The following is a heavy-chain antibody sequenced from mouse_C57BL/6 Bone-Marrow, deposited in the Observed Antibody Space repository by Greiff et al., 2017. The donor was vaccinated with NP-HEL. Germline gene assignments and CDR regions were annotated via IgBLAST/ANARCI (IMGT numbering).Heavy chain of an antibody. CDR3: TRDGGNSLAY. J-gene: IGHJ3*01. Sequence: QVQLQQSGAELVRPGASVTLSCKASGYTFTDYEMHWVKQTPVHGLEWIGAIDPETGGTAYNQKFKGKAILTADKSSSTAYMELRSLTSEDSAVYYCTRDGGNSLAYWGQGTLVTVSA. CDR2: IDPETGGT. D-gene: IGHD1-1*02. V-gene: IGHV1-15*01. CDR1: GYTFTDYE.